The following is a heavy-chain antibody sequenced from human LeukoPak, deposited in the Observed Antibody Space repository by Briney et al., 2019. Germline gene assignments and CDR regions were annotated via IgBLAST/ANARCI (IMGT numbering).Heavy chain of an antibody. Sequence: GGSLRLSCEASVFTFTTYAMSWVRQAPGKGLEWVSAISGSGAPTYYADSVKGRFTISRDNSKNTLYLQMNSLRAEDTAIYYCAEWTAFCTGGSRYEGGGYIDFWGRGTLVTVSS. CDR3: AEWTAFCTGGSRYEGGGYIDF. V-gene: IGHV3-23*01. CDR1: VFTFTTYA. CDR2: ISGSGAPT. J-gene: IGHJ4*02. D-gene: IGHD2-15*01.